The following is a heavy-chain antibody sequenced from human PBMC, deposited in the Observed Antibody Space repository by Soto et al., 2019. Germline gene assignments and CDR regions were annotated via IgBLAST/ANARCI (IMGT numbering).Heavy chain of an antibody. CDR2: ISYDGSNK. D-gene: IGHD5-12*01. CDR3: AKDGEYSGYVYCDY. CDR1: GFTFSSYG. J-gene: IGHJ4*02. Sequence: GGSLRLSCAASGFTFSSYGMHWVRQAPGKGLEWVAVISYDGSNKYYADSVKGRFTISRDNSKNTLYLQMNSLRAEDTAVYYCAKDGEYSGYVYCDYWGQGTLVTVSS. V-gene: IGHV3-30*18.